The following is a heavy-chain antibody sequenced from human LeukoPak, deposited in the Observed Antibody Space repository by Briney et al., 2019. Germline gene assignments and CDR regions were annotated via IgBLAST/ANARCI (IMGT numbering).Heavy chain of an antibody. V-gene: IGHV5-51*01. CDR2: IYPGDSDT. Sequence: GESLKISCKGSGYSFTSYWIGWVRQMPGKGLEWMGIIYPGDSDTRYSPSFQGQVTISADKSISTAYLQWSSLKASDTAMYHCARPKSDLQWLGGFDYWGQGTLVTVSS. CDR3: ARPKSDLQWLGGFDY. D-gene: IGHD6-19*01. J-gene: IGHJ4*02. CDR1: GYSFTSYW.